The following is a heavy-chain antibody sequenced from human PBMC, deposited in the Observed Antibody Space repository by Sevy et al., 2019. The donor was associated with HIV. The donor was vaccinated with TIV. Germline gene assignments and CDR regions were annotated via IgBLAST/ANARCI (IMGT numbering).Heavy chain of an antibody. CDR3: ARELISGRYYGMDV. CDR1: GGSISSYY. CDR2: IYYTGST. V-gene: IGHV4-59*01. J-gene: IGHJ6*02. D-gene: IGHD6-19*01. Sequence: SETLSLTCTASGGSISSYYWSWIRQPPGKGLEWIGYIYYTGSTNYNPYLKSRVTISVDSSKNQFSLRLSSVTAADTAVYYCARELISGRYYGMDVWGQGTTVTVSS.